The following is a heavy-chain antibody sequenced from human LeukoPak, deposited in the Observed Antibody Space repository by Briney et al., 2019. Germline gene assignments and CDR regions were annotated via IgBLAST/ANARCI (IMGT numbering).Heavy chain of an antibody. V-gene: IGHV3-21*01. D-gene: IGHD3-16*02. CDR1: GFTFRSCN. CDR2: ISSSSSYI. J-gene: IGHJ4*02. CDR3: ARDRSVDYVWGSYPLDY. Sequence: GGPLTLLCEASGFTFRSCNMIGLRGARGKGLECVSSISSSSSYIYYADSVKGRFTISRDNAKNSLYLQMNSLRAEDTAVYYCARDRSVDYVWGSYPLDYWGQGTLVTVSS.